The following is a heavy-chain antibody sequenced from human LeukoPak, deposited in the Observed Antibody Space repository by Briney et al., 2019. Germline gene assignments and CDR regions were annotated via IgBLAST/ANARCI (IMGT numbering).Heavy chain of an antibody. CDR1: GFTFSSYA. Sequence: PGGSLRLSCAASGFTFSSYAMHWVRQAPGKGLEWVAVISYDGSNKYYADSVKGRFTISRDNSKNTLYLQMNSLRAEDTAVYYCAREGSPYCSGGSCYIYYFDYWGQGTLVTVSS. V-gene: IGHV3-30*04. J-gene: IGHJ4*02. D-gene: IGHD2-15*01. CDR2: ISYDGSNK. CDR3: AREGSPYCSGGSCYIYYFDY.